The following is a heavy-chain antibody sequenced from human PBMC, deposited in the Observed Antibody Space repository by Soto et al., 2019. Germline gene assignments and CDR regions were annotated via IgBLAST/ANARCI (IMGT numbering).Heavy chain of an antibody. V-gene: IGHV1-69*01. Sequence: QVQLVQSGAEVKKPGSSVKVSCKASGGTFSSYAISWVRQAPGQGLEWMGGIIPIFGTANYAQKFQGRVTITAHESTSTAYMELSSLRSEDTAVYYCARVGRVEYYYDSSGYPAEYFQHWGQGTLVTVSS. CDR1: GGTFSSYA. CDR3: ARVGRVEYYYDSSGYPAEYFQH. D-gene: IGHD3-22*01. J-gene: IGHJ1*01. CDR2: IIPIFGTA.